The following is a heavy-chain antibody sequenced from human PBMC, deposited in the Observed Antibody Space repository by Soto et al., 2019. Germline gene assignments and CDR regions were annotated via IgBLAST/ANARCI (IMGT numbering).Heavy chain of an antibody. J-gene: IGHJ4*02. V-gene: IGHV1-46*01. CDR2: INPSGGGT. CDR1: GYTFTSYN. CDR3: ARIASAGKTYFDY. Sequence: QVQLVQSGAEVKKPGASVTVSCKASGYTFTSYNIHWVRQAPGQGLEWMGEINPSGGGTGYAETFQGRVTMTRNPYTRTVYMVLTSLTPEDAAVYYCARIASAGKTYFDYWGQGTLVTVSS. D-gene: IGHD6-13*01.